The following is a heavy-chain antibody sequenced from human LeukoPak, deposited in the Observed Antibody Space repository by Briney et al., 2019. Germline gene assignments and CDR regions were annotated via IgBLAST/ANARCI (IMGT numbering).Heavy chain of an antibody. D-gene: IGHD3-10*01. Sequence: ASVKVSCKASGYTFTSYGISWVRQAPGQGLEWMGWISAYNGNTNYAQKLQGRVTMTTDTSTSTAYMDLRSLRSDDTAVYYCATPWYYGSGCYGVSFDIWGQGTMVSVPS. J-gene: IGHJ3*02. CDR1: GYTFTSYG. CDR2: ISAYNGNT. V-gene: IGHV1-18*01. CDR3: ATPWYYGSGCYGVSFDI.